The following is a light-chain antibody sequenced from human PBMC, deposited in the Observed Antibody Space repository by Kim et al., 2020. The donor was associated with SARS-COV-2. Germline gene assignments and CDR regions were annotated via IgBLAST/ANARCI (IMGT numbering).Light chain of an antibody. CDR1: QSVSSD. V-gene: IGKV3-15*01. CDR3: QQYNNLIT. J-gene: IGKJ5*01. CDR2: DTS. Sequence: EIVMTQYPATLSVSPGEGATLSCRASQSVSSDLAWYQRKPGQAPRLLIYDTSTRATGVPARFSGSGSGTEFTLTISSLQSEDFAVYFCQQYNNLITFGQGTRLEIK.